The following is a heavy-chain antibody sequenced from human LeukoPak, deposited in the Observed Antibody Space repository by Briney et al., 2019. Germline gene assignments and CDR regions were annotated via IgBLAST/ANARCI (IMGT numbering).Heavy chain of an antibody. CDR1: GYTFTGYY. D-gene: IGHD1-26*01. J-gene: IGHJ4*02. Sequence: SVKVSCKASGYTFTGYYMHWVRQAPGQGLEWMGGITPIFGAANYAQKFQGRVTITTDESTSTAYMELSSLRSEDTAVYYCARAVRGSYYYWGQGTLVTVSS. CDR3: ARAVRGSYYY. CDR2: ITPIFGAA. V-gene: IGHV1-69*05.